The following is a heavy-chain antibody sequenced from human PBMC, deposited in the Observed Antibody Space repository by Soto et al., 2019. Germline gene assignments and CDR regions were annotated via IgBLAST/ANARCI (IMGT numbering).Heavy chain of an antibody. CDR1: GGSFSGYY. J-gene: IGHJ3*02. Sequence: SETLSLTCAVYGGSFSGYYWSWIRQPPGKGLEWIGEINHSGSTNYNPSLKSRVTISVDTSKNQFSLKLSSVTAADTAVYYCAGGGSSWYAFDIWGQGTMVTVSS. V-gene: IGHV4-34*01. CDR2: INHSGST. D-gene: IGHD6-13*01. CDR3: AGGGSSWYAFDI.